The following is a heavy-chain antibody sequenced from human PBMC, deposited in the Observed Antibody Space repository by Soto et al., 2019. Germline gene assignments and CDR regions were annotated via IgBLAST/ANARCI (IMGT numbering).Heavy chain of an antibody. V-gene: IGHV3-64D*06. CDR2: ISSNGGST. D-gene: IGHD6-13*01. CDR1: GFTFSSYA. J-gene: IGHJ3*02. Sequence: GGSLRLSCSASGFTFSSYAMHWVRQAPGKGLEYVSAISSNGGSTYYADSVKGRFTISRDNSKNTLYLQMSSLRAEDTAVYYCVSSKQQLVRGAFDIWGQGTMVTVS. CDR3: VSSKQQLVRGAFDI.